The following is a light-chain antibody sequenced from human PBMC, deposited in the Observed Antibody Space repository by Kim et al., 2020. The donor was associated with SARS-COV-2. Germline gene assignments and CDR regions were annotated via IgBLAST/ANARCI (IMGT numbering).Light chain of an antibody. V-gene: IGLV2-11*01. Sequence: SPGQSVTISCTGTSSDVGGYNYVTWYQEHPGKAPKLMIYDVSKRPSGVPDRFSGSKSGNTASLTISRLQAEDEGDYYCCSYAGSWVFGGGTQLTVL. J-gene: IGLJ3*02. CDR3: CSYAGSWV. CDR1: SSDVGGYNY. CDR2: DVS.